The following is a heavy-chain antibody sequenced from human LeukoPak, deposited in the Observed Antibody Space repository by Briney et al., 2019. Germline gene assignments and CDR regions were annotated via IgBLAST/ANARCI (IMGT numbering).Heavy chain of an antibody. J-gene: IGHJ6*02. Sequence: GGSLRLSCVASGFIFSNYGMHWVRQAPGKGLEWVATISYDGSNTYYVDSVKGRFTISRDNSKNTLYLQMNSLRPEDTAMYFCAKDRPDIVVVPVAVRSLPLNGMDVWGQGTSATVSS. CDR3: AKDRPDIVVVPVAVRSLPLNGMDV. V-gene: IGHV3-30*18. CDR1: GFIFSNYG. CDR2: ISYDGSNT. D-gene: IGHD2-2*01.